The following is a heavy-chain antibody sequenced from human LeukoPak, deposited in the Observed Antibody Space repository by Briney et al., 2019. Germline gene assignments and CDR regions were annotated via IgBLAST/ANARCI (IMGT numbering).Heavy chain of an antibody. CDR1: GYTFTGYY. V-gene: IGHV1-2*02. CDR2: INPNSGGT. D-gene: IGHD3-22*01. Sequence: ASVKVSCKASGYTFTGYYMHWVRQAPGQGLEWMGWINPNSGGTNYAQKFQGRVTMTRDTSISTAYMELSRLRSDDTAVYYCARGVIVEESDAFDIWGQGTMVTVSS. CDR3: ARGVIVEESDAFDI. J-gene: IGHJ3*02.